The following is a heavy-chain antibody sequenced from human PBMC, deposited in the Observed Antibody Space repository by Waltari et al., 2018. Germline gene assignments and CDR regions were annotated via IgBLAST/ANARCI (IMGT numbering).Heavy chain of an antibody. CDR3: ARNWDRGTLTY. Sequence: QVQLQESGPGLVKPSETLSLTCTVSGFSITGGFQWGWVRQPPGKGLEWIGNIYPLGNTYYNPSFKSRLTISVDTSKNQFSLKLTSVTAADTAIYYCARNWDRGTLTYWGQGTLVTVSS. V-gene: IGHV4-38-2*02. D-gene: IGHD1-1*01. CDR2: IYPLGNT. CDR1: GFSITGGFQ. J-gene: IGHJ4*02.